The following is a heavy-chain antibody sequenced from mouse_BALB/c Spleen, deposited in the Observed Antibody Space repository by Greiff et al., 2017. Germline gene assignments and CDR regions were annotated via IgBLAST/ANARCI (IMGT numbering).Heavy chain of an antibody. V-gene: IGHV3-2*02. D-gene: IGHD2-4*01. Sequence: EVQLQQSGPGLVKPSQSLSLTCTVTGYSITSDYAWNWIRQFPGNKLEWMGYISYSGSTSYNPSLKSRISITRDTSTNQFFLQLNSVTTEDTATYYCAREDYDLYYYAMDYWGQGTSVTVSS. CDR2: ISYSGST. CDR1: GYSITSDYA. CDR3: AREDYDLYYYAMDY. J-gene: IGHJ4*01.